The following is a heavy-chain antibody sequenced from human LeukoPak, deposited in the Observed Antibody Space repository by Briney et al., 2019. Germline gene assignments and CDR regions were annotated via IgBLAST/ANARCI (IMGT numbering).Heavy chain of an antibody. CDR3: AKRMGPSIVAADLDY. CDR1: AFTFSTYG. CDR2: IRYDGINK. Sequence: GGSLRLSCAASAFTFSTYGMHWVRQAPGKGLEWVAFIRYDGINKYYADSVKGRFTISRDNSKSTLYLQVSSLRPEDTAVYYCAKRMGPSIVAADLDYWGQGTLVTVSS. V-gene: IGHV3-30*02. J-gene: IGHJ4*02. D-gene: IGHD6-13*01.